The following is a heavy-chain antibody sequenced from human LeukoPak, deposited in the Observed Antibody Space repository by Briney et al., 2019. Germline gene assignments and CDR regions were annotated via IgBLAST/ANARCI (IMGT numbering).Heavy chain of an antibody. D-gene: IGHD6-13*01. CDR3: AKDGGRKHSSSLNWFDP. CDR1: GGSISSYY. Sequence: SETLSLTCAVSGGSISSYYWSWIRQPPGKGLEWIGYIYYSGSTNYNPSLKSRVTISVDTSKNQFSLKLSSVTAADTALYYCAKDGGRKHSSSLNWFDPWGQGTLVTVSS. CDR2: IYYSGST. J-gene: IGHJ5*02. V-gene: IGHV4-59*12.